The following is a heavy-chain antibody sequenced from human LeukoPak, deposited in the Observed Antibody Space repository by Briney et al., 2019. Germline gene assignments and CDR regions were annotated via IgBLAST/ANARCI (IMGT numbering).Heavy chain of an antibody. Sequence: GESLNLSSKGSGYSFTSYWIGWVRQMPGKGLEWMGIIYPGDSDTRYSPSFQGQVTISADKSISTAYLQWSSLKASDTAMYYCARRLSSGWYYFDYWGHGTLVTVSS. CDR3: ARRLSSGWYYFDY. CDR2: IYPGDSDT. V-gene: IGHV5-51*01. D-gene: IGHD6-19*01. J-gene: IGHJ4*01. CDR1: GYSFTSYW.